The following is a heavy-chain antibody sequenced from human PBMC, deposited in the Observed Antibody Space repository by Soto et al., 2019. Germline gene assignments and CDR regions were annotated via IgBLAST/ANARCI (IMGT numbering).Heavy chain of an antibody. J-gene: IGHJ6*02. CDR2: IIPILGIA. CDR3: AGPIDILTGYYKRGYYYGMDV. D-gene: IGHD3-9*01. V-gene: IGHV1-69*02. CDR1: GGTFSSYT. Sequence: AASVKVSCKASGGTFSSYTISWVRQAPGQGLEWMGRIIPILGIANYAQKFQGRVTMTADKSTSTAYMELSSLRSEDTAVYYCAGPIDILTGYYKRGYYYGMDVWGQGTTVTVAS.